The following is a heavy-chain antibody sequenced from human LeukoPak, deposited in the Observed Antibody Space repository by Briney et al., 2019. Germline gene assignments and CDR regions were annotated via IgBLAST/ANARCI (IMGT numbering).Heavy chain of an antibody. V-gene: IGHV3-48*03. J-gene: IGHJ4*02. CDR3: ARGITIFFDY. Sequence: GGSLRLSCAASGFTFSSYEMNWVRQAPEKGLEWVSYISSSGSTIYYADSVKGRFTISRDNAKNSLYLQMNSLRAEDTAVYYCARGITIFFDYWGQGTLVTVSS. CDR1: GFTFSSYE. D-gene: IGHD3-9*01. CDR2: ISSSGSTI.